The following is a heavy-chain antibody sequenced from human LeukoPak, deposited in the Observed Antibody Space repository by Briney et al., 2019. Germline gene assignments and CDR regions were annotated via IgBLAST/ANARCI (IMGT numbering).Heavy chain of an antibody. J-gene: IGHJ4*02. Sequence: GGSLRLSCAASGFTFSNYNMNWVRQAPGKGLEWVSSMTGNSYIYYADSVKGRFTISRDNAKSSLYLQMNSLRAEDTAVYYCARDDGPPYDSYIDYWGQGTLVTVSS. CDR1: GFTFSNYN. CDR3: ARDDGPPYDSYIDY. D-gene: IGHD3-22*01. V-gene: IGHV3-69-1*01. CDR2: MTGNSYI.